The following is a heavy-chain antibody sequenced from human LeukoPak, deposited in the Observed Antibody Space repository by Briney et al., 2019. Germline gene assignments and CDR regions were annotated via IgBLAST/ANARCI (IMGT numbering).Heavy chain of an antibody. CDR2: ILSDGSNE. CDR1: GFTFSNFA. CDR3: ARASPGMDV. J-gene: IGHJ6*02. V-gene: IGHV3-30-3*01. Sequence: PGRSQRLSCAASGFTFSNFAMHWVRQAPGKGLEWVTLILSDGSNEQYADSVRGRFTISRGNSKNTLYLQMNSLRTEDTAVYYCARASPGMDVWGQGITVTVSS.